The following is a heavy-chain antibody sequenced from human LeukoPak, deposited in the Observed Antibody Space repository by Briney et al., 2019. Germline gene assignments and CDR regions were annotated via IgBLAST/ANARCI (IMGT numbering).Heavy chain of an antibody. CDR1: GFIFSNYG. CDR2: IRNDGSMK. J-gene: IGHJ4*02. Sequence: GGSLRLSCAASGFIFSNYGMHWVRQTPAKGLEWVAFIRNDGSMKYYADSVKGRFTISRDNSKNTLYLQMNNLRAEDTAVYYCAKGDPLSDYWGQGTLVTVSS. D-gene: IGHD2-21*02. CDR3: AKGDPLSDY. V-gene: IGHV3-30*02.